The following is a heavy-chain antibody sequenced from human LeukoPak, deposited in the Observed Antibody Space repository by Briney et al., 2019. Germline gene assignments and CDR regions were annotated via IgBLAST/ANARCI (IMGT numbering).Heavy chain of an antibody. J-gene: IGHJ4*02. V-gene: IGHV3-23*01. CDR3: ARARDGYNPLDS. CDR2: MDGSGAAT. D-gene: IGHD5-24*01. CDR1: GFNFSNYA. Sequence: GGSLRLSCAASGFNFSNYAMGAVRQAPGGGLGWVSGMDGSGAATYMAYSFKGRFTISRDNSRNTLHLQMNSLRAEDTAVYYCARARDGYNPLDSWAQGTLVTVSS.